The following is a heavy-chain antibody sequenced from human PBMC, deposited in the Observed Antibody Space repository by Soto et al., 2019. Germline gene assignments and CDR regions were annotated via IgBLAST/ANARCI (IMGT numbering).Heavy chain of an antibody. CDR1: GFTFSGSA. Sequence: GGSLRLSCEASGFTFSGSAMHWVRQASGKGLEGVGRIRSKANSYATAYAAPVKGRFSISRDESKNTAYLQMNSLKTEDTAVYYCTSLSPDDMMGKWGQGTQVTVSS. J-gene: IGHJ4*01. CDR3: TSLSPDDMMGK. V-gene: IGHV3-73*01. D-gene: IGHD3-9*01. CDR2: IRSKANSYAT.